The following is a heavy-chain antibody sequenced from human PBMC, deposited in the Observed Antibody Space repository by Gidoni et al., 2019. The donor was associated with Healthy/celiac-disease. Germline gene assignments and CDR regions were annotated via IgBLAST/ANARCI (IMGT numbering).Heavy chain of an antibody. Sequence: EVQLLASGGGLVQPGGSLRLTCAASGFPFSRYAMSWVRQAPGKGLEWVSASIGSGGSTYYADSVKGRFTISRDNSKNTLYLQMNSLRAEDTAVYYCAKVVVPAATKNYFDYWGQGTLVTVSS. J-gene: IGHJ4*02. CDR3: AKVVVPAATKNYFDY. CDR2: SIGSGGST. CDR1: GFPFSRYA. V-gene: IGHV3-23*01. D-gene: IGHD2-2*01.